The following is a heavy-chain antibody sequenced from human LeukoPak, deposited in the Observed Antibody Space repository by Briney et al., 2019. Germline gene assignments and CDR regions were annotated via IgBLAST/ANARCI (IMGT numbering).Heavy chain of an antibody. Sequence: SGESLKISCKGSGYSFTSYWISWVRQAPGQGLEWMGRISAYNGNTNYAQKLQGRVTMTTDTSTSTAYMELRSLRSDDTAVYYCARDLLRYYYGPGIGNWFDPWGQGTLVTVSS. J-gene: IGHJ5*02. CDR1: GYSFTSYW. CDR2: ISAYNGNT. D-gene: IGHD3-10*01. CDR3: ARDLLRYYYGPGIGNWFDP. V-gene: IGHV1-18*04.